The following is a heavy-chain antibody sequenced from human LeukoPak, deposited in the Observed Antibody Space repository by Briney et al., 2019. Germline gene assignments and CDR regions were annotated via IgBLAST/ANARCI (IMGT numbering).Heavy chain of an antibody. J-gene: IGHJ6*04. D-gene: IGHD6-25*01. V-gene: IGHV3-21*01. CDR2: ISSSSSYI. CDR3: ARDPAAPDV. CDR1: GFTFSSYS. Sequence: GGSLRLSCAASGFTFSSYSTHYVRQAPGKALEWVSSISSSSSYIYYADSVKGRFTISSDNAKNSLYLQMNSLRAEDTAVYYCARDPAAPDVWGKGTTVTVSS.